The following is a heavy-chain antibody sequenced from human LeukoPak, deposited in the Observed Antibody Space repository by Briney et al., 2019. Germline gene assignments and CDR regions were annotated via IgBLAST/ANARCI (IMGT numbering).Heavy chain of an antibody. D-gene: IGHD3-22*01. CDR1: EFTFSNFA. Sequence: PGEALRLSCAASEFTFSNFAMSWVRQAPGKGLEWVATISGSRDYTYYADSVKGLFTISRDNSKNTLSLHMNTLRAEDTAVYYCAKDLLQTFFFDSSGYYSDAFGMWGQGTMVTV. V-gene: IGHV3-23*01. J-gene: IGHJ3*02. CDR2: ISGSRDYT. CDR3: AKDLLQTFFFDSSGYYSDAFGM.